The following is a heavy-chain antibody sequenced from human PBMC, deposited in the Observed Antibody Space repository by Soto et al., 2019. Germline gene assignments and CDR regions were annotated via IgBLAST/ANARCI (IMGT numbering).Heavy chain of an antibody. Sequence: VGSLRLSCAASGFTFSDYYMSWIRQAPGKGLEWVSYISSSGSTIYYADSVKGRFTISRDNAKNSLYLQMNSLRAEDTAVYYCARLFFDGDHWFDPWGQGTLVTVSS. D-gene: IGHD3-3*01. CDR2: ISSSGSTI. CDR1: GFTFSDYY. CDR3: ARLFFDGDHWFDP. J-gene: IGHJ5*02. V-gene: IGHV3-11*01.